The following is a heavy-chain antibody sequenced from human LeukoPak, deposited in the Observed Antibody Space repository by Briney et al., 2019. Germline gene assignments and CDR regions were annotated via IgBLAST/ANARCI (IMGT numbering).Heavy chain of an antibody. CDR2: INQDGSEK. CDR1: GFTFSSYA. D-gene: IGHD2-15*01. V-gene: IGHV3-7*01. J-gene: IGHJ6*03. CDR3: ARGDYCSGGSCYGHYYYMDV. Sequence: GGSLRLSCAASGFTFSSYAMSWVRQAPGKGLEWVANINQDGSEKYYVDSVKGRFTISRDNAKNSLYLQVNSLRAEDTAIYYCARGDYCSGGSCYGHYYYMDVWGKGTTVTISS.